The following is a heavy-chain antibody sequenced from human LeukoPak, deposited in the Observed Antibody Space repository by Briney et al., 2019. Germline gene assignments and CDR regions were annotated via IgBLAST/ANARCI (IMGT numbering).Heavy chain of an antibody. CDR3: ARDEGYCSSTTCYPDY. D-gene: IGHD2-2*01. CDR2: ISASDTYI. J-gene: IGHJ4*02. CDR1: GFIFSGYS. V-gene: IGHV3-21*04. Sequence: PGGSLRLSCAASGFIFSGYSMNWVRQAPGKGLEWVSSISASDTYINYADSLKGRFTISRDNAKDSLYLQMNSLRAEDTAVYYCARDEGYCSSTTCYPDYWGQGTLVTVSS.